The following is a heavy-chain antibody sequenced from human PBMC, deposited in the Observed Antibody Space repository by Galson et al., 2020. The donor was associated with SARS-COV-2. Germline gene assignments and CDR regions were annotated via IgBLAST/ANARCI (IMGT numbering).Heavy chain of an antibody. V-gene: IGHV7-4-1*02. D-gene: IGHD2-2*01. CDR3: ARAEEGIVVVPAAIGRDYYYYMDV. CDR1: GYTFTSYA. CDR2: INTNTGNP. Sequence: ASVKVSCKASGYTFTSYAMNWVRQAPGQGLEWMGWINTNTGNPTYAQGFTGRFVFSLDTSVSTAYLQISSLKAEDTAVYYCARAEEGIVVVPAAIGRDYYYYMDVWGKGATVTVSS. J-gene: IGHJ6*03.